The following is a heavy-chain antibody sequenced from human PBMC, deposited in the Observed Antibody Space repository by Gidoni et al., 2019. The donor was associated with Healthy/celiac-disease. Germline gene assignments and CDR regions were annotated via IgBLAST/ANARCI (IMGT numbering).Heavy chain of an antibody. CDR2: ISSSSSYT. CDR1: GFTFRDYY. V-gene: IGHV3-11*06. CDR3: ARDTSSGSYYYIYYYGMDV. J-gene: IGHJ6*02. D-gene: IGHD3-10*01. Sequence: QVQLVESGGGLVKPGGSLRLSCAASGFTFRDYYIRWIRQAPGRGLEWVSYISSSSSYTNYADSVKGRFTISRDNAKNSLYLQMNSLRAEDTAVYYCARDTSSGSYYYIYYYGMDVWGQGTTVTVSS.